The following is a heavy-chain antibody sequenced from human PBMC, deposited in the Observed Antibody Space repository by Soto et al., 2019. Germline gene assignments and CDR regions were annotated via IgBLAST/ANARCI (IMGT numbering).Heavy chain of an antibody. CDR2: IGGSDGST. CDR3: AKDRPGSVGGLYDP. J-gene: IGHJ5*02. CDR1: GFTFRNYA. V-gene: IGHV3-23*01. D-gene: IGHD3-10*01. Sequence: EVQLLESGGGLVQPGGSLRLSCAASGFTFRNYAMTWVRQAPGKGLEWVSCIGGSDGSTYYADSVKGRFTISRENSKNPLHLQMNSRMVEDTAVYYWAKDRPGSVGGLYDPWCQGTLVTVSS.